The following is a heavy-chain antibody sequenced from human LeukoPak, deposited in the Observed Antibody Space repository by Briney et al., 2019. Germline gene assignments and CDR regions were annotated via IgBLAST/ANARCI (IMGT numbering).Heavy chain of an antibody. CDR3: ARAAGWFDP. CDR1: GGSISSYY. CDR2: IGSSGNTP. Sequence: LSLTCTVSGGSISSYYWSWIRQAPGKGLEWVSYIGSSGNTPYYVDSVKGRFTISRDNAKNSLYLQMNSLRAEDTAVYYCARAAGWFDPWGQGTLVIVSS. V-gene: IGHV3-11*01. J-gene: IGHJ5*02.